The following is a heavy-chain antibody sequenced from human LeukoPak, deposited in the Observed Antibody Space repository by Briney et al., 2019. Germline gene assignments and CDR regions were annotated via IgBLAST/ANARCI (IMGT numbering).Heavy chain of an antibody. CDR1: GFTFSSYG. J-gene: IGHJ5*02. Sequence: GGSLRLSCAASGFTFSSYGMHWVRQAPGKGLEWVAFIRYDGSNKYYADSVKGRFTISRDNPKNTLYLQMNSLRAEDTAVYYCAKGTHYYDSSGYLNWFDPWGQGTLVTVSS. D-gene: IGHD3-22*01. V-gene: IGHV3-30*02. CDR3: AKGTHYYDSSGYLNWFDP. CDR2: IRYDGSNK.